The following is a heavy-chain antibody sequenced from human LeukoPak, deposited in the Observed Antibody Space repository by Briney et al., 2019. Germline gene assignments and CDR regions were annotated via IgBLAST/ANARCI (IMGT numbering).Heavy chain of an antibody. J-gene: IGHJ4*02. CDR3: ASDMTTVTTSFDY. CDR2: ISGVASDI. D-gene: IGHD4-17*01. CDR1: GFTFSDYY. V-gene: IGHV3-11*01. Sequence: GGSLRLSCAASGFTFSDYYMTWIRQAPGKGLEWVSYISGVASDIYYGDSVKGRFTISRDNAKNSVYLQMNSLRAEDTAVYYCASDMTTVTTSFDYWGQGTLVTVSS.